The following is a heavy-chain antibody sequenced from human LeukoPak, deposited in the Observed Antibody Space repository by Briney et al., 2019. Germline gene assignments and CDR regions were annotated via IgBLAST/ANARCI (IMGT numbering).Heavy chain of an antibody. CDR2: MKQDGGEI. CDR1: GFTFSSYW. CDR3: ARDVHYDSSGFYRGGFDL. D-gene: IGHD3-22*01. J-gene: IGHJ2*01. V-gene: IGHV3-7*01. Sequence: PGESLRLSCEASGFTFSSYWMSWVRQAPGKGLEWVANMKQDGGEIYYVGSVKGRFTISRDNARNSLYLQMNSLRAEDTAVYSCARDVHYDSSGFYRGGFDLWGRGTLVTASS.